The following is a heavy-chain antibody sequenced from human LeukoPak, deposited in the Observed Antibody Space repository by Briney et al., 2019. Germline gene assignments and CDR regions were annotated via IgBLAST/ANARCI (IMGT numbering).Heavy chain of an antibody. CDR1: GFIFRSYS. Sequence: GGSLRLSCAASGFIFRSYSMYWVRQAPGEGLECVSGIGGSDGSTFYADSVKGRFTISRDNSKNTLYLQMNSLRAEDTAVYYCAKGTGTTGFDYWGQGTLVTVSS. D-gene: IGHD1-1*01. CDR2: IGGSDGST. J-gene: IGHJ4*02. CDR3: AKGTGTTGFDY. V-gene: IGHV3-23*01.